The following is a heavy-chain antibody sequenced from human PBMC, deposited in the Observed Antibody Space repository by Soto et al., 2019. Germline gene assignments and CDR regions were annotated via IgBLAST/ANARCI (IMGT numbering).Heavy chain of an antibody. J-gene: IGHJ6*03. CDR2: IWYDGSNK. Sequence: QVQLVESGGGVVQPGRSLRLSCAASGFTFSSYGMHWVRQAPGKGLEWVAVIWYDGSNKYYADSVKGRFTISRDKSKNTLYLQMNSLRAEDTAVYYCARAPAAMRRVNYYYYYMDVWGKGTTVTVSS. CDR3: ARAPAAMRRVNYYYYYMDV. CDR1: GFTFSSYG. D-gene: IGHD2-2*01. V-gene: IGHV3-33*01.